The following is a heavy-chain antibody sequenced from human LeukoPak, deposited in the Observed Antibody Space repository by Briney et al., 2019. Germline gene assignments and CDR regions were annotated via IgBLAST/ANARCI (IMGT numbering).Heavy chain of an antibody. J-gene: IGHJ4*02. D-gene: IGHD4-11*01. Sequence: GGSLRLSCEGSGFSLSAYNMNWVRQAPGKGLESVSYISSSSATIFYADSVKGRFTISRDNAKNSLYLQMNSLRPEDTAVYFCARDHDYSNYVLDYWGQGTLVTISS. CDR1: GFSLSAYN. V-gene: IGHV3-48*01. CDR2: ISSSSATI. CDR3: ARDHDYSNYVLDY.